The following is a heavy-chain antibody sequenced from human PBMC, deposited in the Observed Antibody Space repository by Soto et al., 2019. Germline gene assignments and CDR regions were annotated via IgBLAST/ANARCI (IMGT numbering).Heavy chain of an antibody. CDR3: ARALFGRSTWFDP. V-gene: IGHV4-61*08. J-gene: IGHJ5*02. D-gene: IGHD3-16*01. Sequence: SETLSLTCTVSGGSIISGDYYWSWIRQPPGKGLEWIGYIYYSGSTNYNTSLKSRVTISVDTSKNQISLKLSSVNAADTAVYYCARALFGRSTWFDPWGQGTLVTVSS. CDR2: IYYSGST. CDR1: GGSIISGDYY.